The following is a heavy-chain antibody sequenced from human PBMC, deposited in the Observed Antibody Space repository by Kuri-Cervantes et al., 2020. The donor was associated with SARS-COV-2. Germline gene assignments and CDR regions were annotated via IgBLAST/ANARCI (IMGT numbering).Heavy chain of an antibody. V-gene: IGHV4-61*02. CDR3: AKVESETFFDY. D-gene: IGHD3-3*01. J-gene: IGHJ4*02. CDR2: IYTSGTT. CDR1: GDSVSSGHNY. Sequence: SETLSLTCTVSGDSVSSGHNYWSWIRQPAGKGLEWIGRIYTSGTTNYNPSLKSRVTISIDKAKNQFSPSLTSVTAADTAIYYCAKVESETFFDYWGQGTQVTVSS.